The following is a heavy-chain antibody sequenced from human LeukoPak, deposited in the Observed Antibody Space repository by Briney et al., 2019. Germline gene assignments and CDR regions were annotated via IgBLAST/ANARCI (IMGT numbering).Heavy chain of an antibody. CDR3: AKDKRYYYGMDV. J-gene: IGHJ6*02. Sequence: GRSLRLSCAASGFTFDDYAMHWVRQAPGKGLEWVSGISCNSGSIGYADSVKGRFTISRDNAKNSLYLQMNSLRAEDTALYYCAKDKRYYYGMDVWGQGTTVAVSS. CDR2: ISCNSGSI. V-gene: IGHV3-9*01. CDR1: GFTFDDYA.